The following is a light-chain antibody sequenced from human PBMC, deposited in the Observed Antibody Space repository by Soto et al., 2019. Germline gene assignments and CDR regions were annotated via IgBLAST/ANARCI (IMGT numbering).Light chain of an antibody. CDR1: QSIGNY. Sequence: DVQMTQSPSSLSASVGDRVTITCRASQSIGNYLNWYQQKPGRAPKILIFGASSLQSGVPSRFSGSGSGTDFTLSISSLQPEDFATYYCQQSYNTPRTFGRGTKGEIK. CDR2: GAS. CDR3: QQSYNTPRT. V-gene: IGKV1-39*01. J-gene: IGKJ1*01.